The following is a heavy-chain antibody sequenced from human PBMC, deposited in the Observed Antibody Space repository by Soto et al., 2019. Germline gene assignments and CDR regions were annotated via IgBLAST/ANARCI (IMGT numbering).Heavy chain of an antibody. Sequence: EVQLLESGGGLVQSGGSLRLSCAVSGFTFSNYVMSWVRQAPGKGLEWVSAISGSGGSTYYVDSVKGRFTISRDNSKNAAYLQRNSLRAEDTAIYYCVKAVPGSRCFDHWGQGTLVTVSS. CDR1: GFTFSNYV. CDR2: ISGSGGST. D-gene: IGHD1-1*01. V-gene: IGHV3-23*01. J-gene: IGHJ4*02. CDR3: VKAVPGSRCFDH.